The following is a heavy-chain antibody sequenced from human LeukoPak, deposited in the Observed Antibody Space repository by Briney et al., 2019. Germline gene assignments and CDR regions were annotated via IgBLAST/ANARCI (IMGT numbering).Heavy chain of an antibody. CDR3: ARVLGYYYDSRGHDY. J-gene: IGHJ4*02. CDR2: LNEDGGYT. D-gene: IGHD3-22*01. V-gene: IGHV3-23*01. Sequence: GGSLRLSCAASGFTFSSYAMNWVRQAPGKGLAWVSGLNEDGGYTYYADSVKGRFTISRDNAKNSLYLQMNSLRGEDTAVYYCARVLGYYYDSRGHDYWGQGTLVTVSS. CDR1: GFTFSSYA.